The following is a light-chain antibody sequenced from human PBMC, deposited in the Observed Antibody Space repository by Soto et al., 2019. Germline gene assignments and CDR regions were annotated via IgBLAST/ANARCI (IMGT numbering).Light chain of an antibody. CDR2: EVN. Sequence: QSVLTQPPSASGSPGQSVTISCTGTSSDVGGYDYVSWYQQHPGKVPKLMIYEVNKRPSGVPDRFSGSKSGNTASLTVSGLQTEEEADYYCSSYTSSSTPYVFGTGTKVTVL. CDR1: SSDVGGYDY. CDR3: SSYTSSSTPYV. J-gene: IGLJ1*01. V-gene: IGLV2-8*01.